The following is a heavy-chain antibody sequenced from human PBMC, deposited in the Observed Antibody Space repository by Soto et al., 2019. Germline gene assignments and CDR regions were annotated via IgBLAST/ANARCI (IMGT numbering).Heavy chain of an antibody. CDR3: SGGTYT. J-gene: IGHJ4*02. CDR2: IKEDGSEK. CDR1: GFTFSRFW. Sequence: EAQLVESGGGLVQPGGSLRLSCAASGFTFSRFWMSWVRQAPGKGLEWVANIKEDGSEKYYVDSVEGRFTISRDNAKNSLYLQMNSLRAEDTALHYCSGGTYTWGQGTLVTVSS. D-gene: IGHD2-2*02. V-gene: IGHV3-7*04.